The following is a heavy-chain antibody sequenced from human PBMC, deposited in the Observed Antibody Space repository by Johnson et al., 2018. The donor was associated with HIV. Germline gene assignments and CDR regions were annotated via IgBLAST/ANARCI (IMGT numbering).Heavy chain of an antibody. V-gene: IGHV3-7*01. J-gene: IGHJ3*02. CDR1: GFTFSSYW. D-gene: IGHD3-10*01. CDR3: ARSDITLVRGGAFDI. CDR2: IKQDGSEK. Sequence: MQLVESGGGLVQPGGSLRLSCAASGFTFSSYWMSWVRQAPGKGLEWVANIKQDGSEKYYVDSVKGRFTISRDNAKNSMYLQMKSLRAEDTAVYYCARSDITLVRGGAFDIWGQGTVVTVSS.